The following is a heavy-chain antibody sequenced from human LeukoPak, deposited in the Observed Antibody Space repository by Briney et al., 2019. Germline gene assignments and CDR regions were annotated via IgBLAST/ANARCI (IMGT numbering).Heavy chain of an antibody. V-gene: IGHV3-21*01. D-gene: IGHD5-18*01. CDR3: ARGREGYNY. CDR2: ISSSSSYI. CDR1: GFTFSSYE. J-gene: IGHJ4*02. Sequence: PGGSLRLSCAASGFTFSSYEMNWVRQAPGKGLEWVSSISSSSSYIYYADSVKGRFTISRDNAKNSLYLQMTSLRAEDTAVYYCARGREGYNYWGQGTLVTVSS.